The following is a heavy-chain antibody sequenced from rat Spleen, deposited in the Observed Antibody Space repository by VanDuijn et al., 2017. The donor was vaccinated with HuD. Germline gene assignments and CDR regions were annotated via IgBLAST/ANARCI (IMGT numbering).Heavy chain of an antibody. CDR3: ATAGTRVSRFAY. Sequence: EVQLVESGGGLVQPGRSLKLSCVASGFTFNNFWMSWIRQAPGKGLEWVASISNTGGSIYYPDSVKGRFTISRQNTQNTLYLQMNSLRSEDTATYYCATAGTRVSRFAYWGQGTLVTVSS. D-gene: IGHD1-4*01. CDR2: ISNTGGSI. J-gene: IGHJ3*01. V-gene: IGHV5-31*01. CDR1: GFTFNNFW.